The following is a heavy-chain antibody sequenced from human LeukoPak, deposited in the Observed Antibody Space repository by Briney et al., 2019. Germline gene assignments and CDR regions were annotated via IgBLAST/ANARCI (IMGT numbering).Heavy chain of an antibody. J-gene: IGHJ5*02. V-gene: IGHV1-8*01. CDR2: ISPDTGNT. CDR1: GYTFTIYE. CDR3: ARGPRFDP. Sequence: ASVRVSCKASGYTFTIYEFNWVRQAPGQGLEWLGYISPDTGNTGYAQKFQGRVTMTRDTSISTAYMELSSLTSEDTAVYYCARGPRFDPWGQGTLVTVSS.